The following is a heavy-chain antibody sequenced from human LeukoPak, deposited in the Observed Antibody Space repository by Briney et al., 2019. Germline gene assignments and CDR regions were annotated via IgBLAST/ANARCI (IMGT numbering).Heavy chain of an antibody. CDR1: GGSISSGSYY. Sequence: SETLSLTCTVSGGSISSGSYYWSWIRQPAGKGLEWIGRIYTSGSTNYNPSLKSRVTTSVDTSKNQFSLKLSSVTAADTAVYYCASEYSYGLDAFDIWGQGTMVTVSS. J-gene: IGHJ3*02. D-gene: IGHD5-18*01. CDR2: IYTSGST. CDR3: ASEYSYGLDAFDI. V-gene: IGHV4-61*02.